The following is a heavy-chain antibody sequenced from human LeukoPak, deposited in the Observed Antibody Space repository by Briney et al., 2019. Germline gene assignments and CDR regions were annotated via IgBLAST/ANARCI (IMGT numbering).Heavy chain of an antibody. J-gene: IGHJ5*02. D-gene: IGHD2-21*02. CDR3: AKDACGGDCYSAVDNWFDP. Sequence: GGSLRLSCAASGFTFSSYGMSWVRQAPGKGLEWVSAISGSGGSTYYADSVKGRFTISRDNSKNTLYLQMNSLRAEDTAVYYCAKDACGGDCYSAVDNWFDPWGQGTLVTVSS. CDR1: GFTFSSYG. CDR2: ISGSGGST. V-gene: IGHV3-23*01.